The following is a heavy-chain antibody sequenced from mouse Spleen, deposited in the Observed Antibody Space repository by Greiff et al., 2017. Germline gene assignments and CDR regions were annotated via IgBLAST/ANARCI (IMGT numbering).Heavy chain of an antibody. CDR1: GFTFSDFY. D-gene: IGHD2-12*01. CDR2: SRNKANDYTT. CDR3: ARDSPYRRGFAY. J-gene: IGHJ3*01. Sequence: EVNVVESGGGLVQSGRSLRLSCATSGFTFSDFYMEWVRQAPGKGLEWIAASRNKANDYTTEYSASVKGRFIVSRDTSQSILYLQMNALRAEDTAIYYCARDSPYRRGFAYWGQGTLVTVSA. V-gene: IGHV7-1*01.